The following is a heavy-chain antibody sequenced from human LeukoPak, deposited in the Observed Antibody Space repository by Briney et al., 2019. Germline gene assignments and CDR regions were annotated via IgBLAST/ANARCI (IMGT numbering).Heavy chain of an antibody. D-gene: IGHD6-19*01. CDR1: GFTFSSYA. V-gene: IGHV3-30-3*01. CDR3: ARGYSSGWFRYYFDY. Sequence: GGSLRLSCAASGFTFSSYAMHWVRQAPGKGLEWVAVISDDGSKKYCADSVKGRFTISRDNSKNTLYLQMNSLRAGDTAVYYCARGYSSGWFRYYFDYWGQGILVTVSS. J-gene: IGHJ4*02. CDR2: ISDDGSKK.